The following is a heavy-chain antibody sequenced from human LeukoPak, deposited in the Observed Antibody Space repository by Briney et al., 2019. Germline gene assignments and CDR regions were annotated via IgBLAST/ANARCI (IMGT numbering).Heavy chain of an antibody. V-gene: IGHV4-39*07. CDR1: GNSISSGDYY. CDR3: ARAATYYYDSSGYYYPYFDY. D-gene: IGHD3-22*01. Sequence: SETLSLTCTVSGNSISSGDYYWSWIRQPPGKGLEWIGEINHSGSTNYNPSLKSRVTISVDTSKNQFSLKLISVTAADTAVYYCARAATYYYDSSGYYYPYFDYWGQGTLVTVSS. J-gene: IGHJ4*02. CDR2: INHSGST.